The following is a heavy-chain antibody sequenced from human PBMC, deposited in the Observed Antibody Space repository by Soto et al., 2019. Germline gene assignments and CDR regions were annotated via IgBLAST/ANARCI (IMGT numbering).Heavy chain of an antibody. J-gene: IGHJ2*01. Sequence: QVQLVQSGAEVKKPGASVKVSCKASGYTFTSYGISWVRQAPGQGLEWMGWISAYNGNTNYAQKLQGRVTMTTDTSTSTAYMELRSLRSDDTAVYYCARYCSSTSCHHYWYFDLWGRGTLVTVSS. D-gene: IGHD2-2*01. V-gene: IGHV1-18*01. CDR2: ISAYNGNT. CDR1: GYTFTSYG. CDR3: ARYCSSTSCHHYWYFDL.